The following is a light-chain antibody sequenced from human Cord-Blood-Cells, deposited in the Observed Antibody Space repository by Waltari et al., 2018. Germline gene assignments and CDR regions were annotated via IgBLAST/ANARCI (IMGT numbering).Light chain of an antibody. J-gene: IGKJ5*01. CDR1: KHVSSN. Sequence: EIVMTQSPATLSVSPGERATLPCRASKHVSSNLAWYQQKPGQDPRLLIYGASTRATGIPARFSGSGSGTEFTLTISSLQSEDFAVYYCQQYNNWLSITFGQGTRLEIK. CDR3: QQYNNWLSIT. V-gene: IGKV3-15*01. CDR2: GAS.